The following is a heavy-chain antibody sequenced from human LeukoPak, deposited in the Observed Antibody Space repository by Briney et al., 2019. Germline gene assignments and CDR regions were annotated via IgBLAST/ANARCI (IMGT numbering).Heavy chain of an antibody. CDR2: ISGSGGST. CDR1: GFTFSSYA. V-gene: IGHV3-23*01. CDR3: ARGDDSGYYDYFDY. D-gene: IGHD3-22*01. Sequence: GGSLRLSCAASGFTFSSYAMSWVRQAPGKGLEWVSAISGSGGSTYYAASVKGRFTISRDFSKNTVFLHMNSLRAEDTAMYYCARGDDSGYYDYFDYWGQGALVTVSS. J-gene: IGHJ4*02.